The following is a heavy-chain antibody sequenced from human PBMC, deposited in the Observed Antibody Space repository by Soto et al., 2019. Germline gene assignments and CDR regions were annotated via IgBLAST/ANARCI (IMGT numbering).Heavy chain of an antibody. CDR3: ARGSYYCDSSGYYYVGDFDY. CDR1: GGSIISSNW. CDR2: IFHSGST. J-gene: IGHJ4*02. D-gene: IGHD3-22*01. V-gene: IGHV4-4*02. Sequence: QVQLQESGPGLVKPSGTLSLTCAVSGGSIISSNWWSWVRQPPGKGLEWIGEIFHSGSTNYNPSLXXRVTISVDKSKXXXSXXLSSVTAADTAVYYCARGSYYCDSSGYYYVGDFDYWGQGTLVTVSS.